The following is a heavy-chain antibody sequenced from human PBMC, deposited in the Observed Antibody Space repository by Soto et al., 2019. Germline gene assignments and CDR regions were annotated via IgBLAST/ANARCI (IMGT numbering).Heavy chain of an antibody. J-gene: IGHJ4*02. CDR3: ARGGQWDFLSDY. Sequence: ASVKVSCTASGYTFTRYYINWVRHAPGQGLEWMGWVSAYNGNTHYEQKLQGRVTLTTDTSTSTAYMELRSLRSDDTAVYFCARGGQWDFLSDYWGQGTLVTVSS. D-gene: IGHD1-26*01. V-gene: IGHV1-18*01. CDR1: GYTFTRYY. CDR2: VSAYNGNT.